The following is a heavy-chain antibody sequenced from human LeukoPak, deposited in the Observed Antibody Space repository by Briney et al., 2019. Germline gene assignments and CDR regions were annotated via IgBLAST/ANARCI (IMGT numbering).Heavy chain of an antibody. CDR2: IFYSGST. CDR1: GGSISSYY. V-gene: IGHV4-59*01. D-gene: IGHD3-16*01. J-gene: IGHJ4*02. CDR3: ARVGRSVWGTFDY. Sequence: SETLSLTCTVSGGSISSYYWSWIRQPPGKGLEWIGYIFYSGSTNYNPSLKSRVTISVDTSKNQFSLKLRSVTAADTAVYYCARVGRSVWGTFDYWGQGTLVTVSS.